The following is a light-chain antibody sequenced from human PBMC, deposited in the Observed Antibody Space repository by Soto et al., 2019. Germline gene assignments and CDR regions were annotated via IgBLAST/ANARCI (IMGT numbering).Light chain of an antibody. J-gene: IGLJ1*01. Sequence: QSALTQPASVSGSPGQSITISCTGTSVDVGGYNYVSWYQHHPGKAPKLLIFEVSNRPSGISDRFSGSKSGITATLTISGLQAEDEADYYCTSYTIKTTYVFGTGTKLTV. V-gene: IGLV2-14*01. CDR2: EVS. CDR3: TSYTIKTTYV. CDR1: SVDVGGYNY.